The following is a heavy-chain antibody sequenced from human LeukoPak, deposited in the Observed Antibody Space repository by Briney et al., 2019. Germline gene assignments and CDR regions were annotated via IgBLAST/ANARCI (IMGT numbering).Heavy chain of an antibody. CDR3: ARGAPSGYIVVVPAAINY. J-gene: IGHJ4*02. CDR2: ISSSSSYI. D-gene: IGHD2-2*02. CDR1: GFTFSSYS. V-gene: IGHV3-21*01. Sequence: GGSLRLSCAASGFTFSSYSMSWVRQAPGKGLEWVSSISSSSSYIYYADSVKGRFTISRDNAKNSLYLQMNSLRAEDTAVYYCARGAPSGYIVVVPAAINYWGQGTLVTVSS.